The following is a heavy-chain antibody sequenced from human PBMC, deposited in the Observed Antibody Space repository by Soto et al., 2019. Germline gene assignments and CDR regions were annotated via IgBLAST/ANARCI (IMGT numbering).Heavy chain of an antibody. V-gene: IGHV1-2*04. J-gene: IGHJ6*03. CDR3: ARDSGAATATLDYYYFYIGV. CDR2: INPNSGVT. D-gene: IGHD4-17*01. Sequence: HVQLVQSGAEVKEPGASVTVSCRASGDRFTDYYMHWVRQAPGLGLEWMGWINPNSGVTKYAQKLQGWVTMTSDTSTRTVYMQLSRLRFDDTAIYYCARDSGAATATLDYYYFYIGVWGKGTTVTVSS. CDR1: GDRFTDYY.